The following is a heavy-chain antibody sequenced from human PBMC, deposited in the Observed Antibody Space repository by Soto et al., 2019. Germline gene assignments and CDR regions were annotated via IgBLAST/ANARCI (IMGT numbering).Heavy chain of an antibody. CDR3: ARGEVEGYNWNYYYYGMVV. CDR2: INHSGST. CDR1: GGSFSGYY. V-gene: IGHV4-34*01. D-gene: IGHD1-1*01. J-gene: IGHJ6*02. Sequence: SETLSLTCAVYGGSFSGYYWSWILQPPGKGLEWIGEINHSGSTNYNPSLKSRVTISVDTSKNQFSLKLSSVTAADTAVYYCARGEVEGYNWNYYYYGMVVWGQGITATVSS.